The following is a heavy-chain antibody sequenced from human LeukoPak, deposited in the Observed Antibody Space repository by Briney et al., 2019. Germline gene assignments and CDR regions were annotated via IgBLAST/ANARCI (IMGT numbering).Heavy chain of an antibody. CDR2: ITGSGSFV. CDR3: ARDPDPRDSSGYYFDY. Sequence: PGGSLRLSCAVSGFIFNNYIMNWVRQAPGKGLEWVSSITGSGSFVYYADSVKGRFTISRDNAKNSLFLQMNSLRAEDTAVYYCARDPDPRDSSGYYFDYWGQGTLVTVSS. V-gene: IGHV3-21*01. J-gene: IGHJ4*02. D-gene: IGHD3-22*01. CDR1: GFIFNNYI.